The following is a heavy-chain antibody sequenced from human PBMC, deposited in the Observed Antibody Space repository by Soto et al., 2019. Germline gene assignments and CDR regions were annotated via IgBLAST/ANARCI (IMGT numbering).Heavy chain of an antibody. Sequence: QVQLVQSGAEVRQPAFSVKVSCKTSGGTFSSYAISWVRQAPAQGLEWMGWIVPIVDTSTYAQKFQGRVTITADESTSTVYMELSSLRSDDTAVYYCVRVVAIPGYPDDWGQGTLVTVSS. CDR1: GGTFSSYA. V-gene: IGHV1-69*11. J-gene: IGHJ4*02. D-gene: IGHD5-12*01. CDR3: VRVVAIPGYPDD. CDR2: IVPIVDTS.